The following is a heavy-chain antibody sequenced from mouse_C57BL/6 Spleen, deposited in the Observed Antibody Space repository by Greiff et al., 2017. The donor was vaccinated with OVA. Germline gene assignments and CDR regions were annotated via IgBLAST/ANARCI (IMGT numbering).Heavy chain of an antibody. CDR3: ASATVVPDWYFDV. V-gene: IGHV14-2*01. CDR1: GFNIKDYY. Sequence: VQLKQSGAELVKPGASVKLSCTASGFNIKDYYMHWVKQRTEQGLEWIGRIDPEDGETKYAPKFQGKATITADTSSNTAYLQLSSLTSEDTAVYYCASATVVPDWYFDVWGTGTTVTVSS. J-gene: IGHJ1*03. D-gene: IGHD1-1*01. CDR2: IDPEDGET.